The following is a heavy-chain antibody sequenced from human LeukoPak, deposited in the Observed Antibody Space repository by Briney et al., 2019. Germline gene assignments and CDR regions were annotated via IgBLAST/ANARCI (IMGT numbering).Heavy chain of an antibody. J-gene: IGHJ4*02. CDR1: GFTFSNAW. Sequence: NSGGSLRLSCAASGFTFSNAWMSWVRQAPGMGLEWVGRIKSKTDGGTTDYAAPVKGRFTISRDDSKNTLYLQKNSLKTEDTAVYYCTTLGYSSSWYFRKIGDYWGQGTLVTVSS. CDR2: IKSKTDGGTT. V-gene: IGHV3-15*01. CDR3: TTLGYSSSWYFRKIGDY. D-gene: IGHD6-13*01.